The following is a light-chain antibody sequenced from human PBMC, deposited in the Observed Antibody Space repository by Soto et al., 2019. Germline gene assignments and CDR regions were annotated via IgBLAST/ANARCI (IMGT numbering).Light chain of an antibody. CDR2: DAS. CDR3: QKYGSSPGT. V-gene: IGKV3-20*01. J-gene: IGKJ1*01. CDR1: QRVNIN. Sequence: PGESATLSCRASQRVNINLAWYQQKPGQAPRLLIYDASTRATGIPARFSGSGSGTDFALTISRVEPEDFAIYFCQKYGSSPGTCGQGTTGDIK.